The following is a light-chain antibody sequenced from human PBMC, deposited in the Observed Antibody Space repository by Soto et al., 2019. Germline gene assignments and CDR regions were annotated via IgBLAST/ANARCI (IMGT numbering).Light chain of an antibody. Sequence: QSVLTQPPSASGTPGQRVTISCSGSSSNIGSNYVYWYQQLPGTAPKLLIYRNNQRPSGVPDRFSGSKSGTSASLAISVLRSEDEADYYCSSWDDSLRAVVFGGGTKLTVL. V-gene: IGLV1-47*01. CDR3: SSWDDSLRAVV. J-gene: IGLJ2*01. CDR2: RNN. CDR1: SSNIGSNY.